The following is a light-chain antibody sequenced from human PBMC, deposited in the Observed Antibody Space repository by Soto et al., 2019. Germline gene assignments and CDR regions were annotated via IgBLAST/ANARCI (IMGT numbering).Light chain of an antibody. CDR2: DAS. J-gene: IGKJ2*01. CDR3: QQRSNRPYT. V-gene: IGKV3-11*01. CDR1: QSVSSY. Sequence: EIVLTQSPATMSLSPGERATLSCRARQSVSSYLAWYQQKPGQAPRLLIYDASNRATGIPARFSGSGSGTDFTLTISSLEPEDCAVYYCQQRSNRPYTFGQGTQLEI.